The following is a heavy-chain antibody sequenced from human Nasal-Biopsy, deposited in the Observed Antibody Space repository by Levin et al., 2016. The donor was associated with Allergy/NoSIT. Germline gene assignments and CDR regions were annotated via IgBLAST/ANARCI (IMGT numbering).Heavy chain of an antibody. D-gene: IGHD2-2*01. CDR1: GDSISSTSFY. Sequence: SETLSLTCPVSGDSISSTSFYWGWIRQPPGKGLEWIGSIFYTGRAFYHPSLRSRVTISVDTSKNQFSLQLRSVTAADTAMYYCARQTIVEAPASFDYWGQGVLVTVSS. V-gene: IGHV4-39*01. CDR3: ARQTIVEAPASFDY. J-gene: IGHJ4*02. CDR2: IFYTGRA.